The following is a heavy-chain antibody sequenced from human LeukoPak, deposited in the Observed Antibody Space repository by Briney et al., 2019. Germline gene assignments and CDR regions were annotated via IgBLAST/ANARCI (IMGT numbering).Heavy chain of an antibody. CDR3: AKVPLERSSGYYFGY. V-gene: IGHV3-9*01. CDR1: GFTFDDYA. D-gene: IGHD3-22*01. CDR2: ISWNSGSI. Sequence: GGSLRLSCAASGFTFDDYAMHWVRQAPGKGLEWVSGISWNSGSIGYADSVKGRFTISRDNAKNSLYLQMNSLRAEDTAVYYCAKVPLERSSGYYFGYWGQGTLVTVSS. J-gene: IGHJ4*02.